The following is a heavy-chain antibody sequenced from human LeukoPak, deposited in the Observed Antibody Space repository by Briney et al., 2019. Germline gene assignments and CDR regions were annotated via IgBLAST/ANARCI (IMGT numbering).Heavy chain of an antibody. Sequence: PSETLSLTCSVSGGSISGFYWSWIRQPPGKGLEWIGYINYSGSTIYNPSLKSRVTISVDTSKNQFFLKLTSVTAADTAVYYCARETGPNDAFDLWGHGTMVTVSS. CDR1: GGSISGFY. D-gene: IGHD1-14*01. CDR3: ARETGPNDAFDL. J-gene: IGHJ3*01. CDR2: INYSGST. V-gene: IGHV4-59*01.